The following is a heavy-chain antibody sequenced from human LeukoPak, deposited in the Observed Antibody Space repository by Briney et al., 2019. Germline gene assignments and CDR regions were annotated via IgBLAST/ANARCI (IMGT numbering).Heavy chain of an antibody. Sequence: GGSLRLSCAASGFTFSSYWMSWVRQAPGKGLEWVANIKQDGSEKYYVDSVKGRFTISRGNAKNPLYLQMNSLRAEDTAVYYCARVPYNWNYFDYWGQGTLVTVSS. CDR2: IKQDGSEK. V-gene: IGHV3-7*01. J-gene: IGHJ4*02. CDR1: GFTFSSYW. CDR3: ARVPYNWNYFDY. D-gene: IGHD1-20*01.